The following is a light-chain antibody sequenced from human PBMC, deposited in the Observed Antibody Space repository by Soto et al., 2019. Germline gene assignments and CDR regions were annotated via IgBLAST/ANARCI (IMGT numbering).Light chain of an antibody. Sequence: EIVMTQSPATLSVSSGERATLSCRASQSVNTHLAWYQQKPGQAPRLLIYGASTRATGIPARFSGSGSGTEFTLTISSLQSEDFAVYYCQQYFNWPPLTFGGGTRADIK. CDR3: QQYFNWPPLT. V-gene: IGKV3-15*01. J-gene: IGKJ4*01. CDR1: QSVNTH. CDR2: GAS.